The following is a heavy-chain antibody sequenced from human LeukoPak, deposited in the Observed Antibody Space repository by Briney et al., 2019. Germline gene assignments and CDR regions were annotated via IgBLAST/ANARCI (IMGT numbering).Heavy chain of an antibody. CDR1: GFTFSSYA. Sequence: GGSLRLSCAASGFTFSSYAMSWVRQAPGKGLEWVSAISGSGGSTYYADSVKGRFTISRDNSKNTLYLQMNSLRAEDTAVYYCAKDFWSGYYMKYYFDYWGQGTLVSVSS. CDR2: ISGSGGST. D-gene: IGHD3-3*01. V-gene: IGHV3-23*01. J-gene: IGHJ4*02. CDR3: AKDFWSGYYMKYYFDY.